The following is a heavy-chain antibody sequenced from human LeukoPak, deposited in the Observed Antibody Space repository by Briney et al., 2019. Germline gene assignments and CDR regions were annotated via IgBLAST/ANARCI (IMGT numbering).Heavy chain of an antibody. CDR1: GFTFSSYS. CDR2: ISGSGGST. J-gene: IGHJ4*02. V-gene: IGHV3-23*01. Sequence: GGSLRLSCAASGFTFSSYSMNWVRQAPGKGLEWVSAISGSGGSTYYADSVKGRFTISRDNSKNTLYLQMNSLRAEDTAVYYCAKNRIAAAGRGIDYWGQGTLVTVSS. CDR3: AKNRIAAAGRGIDY. D-gene: IGHD6-13*01.